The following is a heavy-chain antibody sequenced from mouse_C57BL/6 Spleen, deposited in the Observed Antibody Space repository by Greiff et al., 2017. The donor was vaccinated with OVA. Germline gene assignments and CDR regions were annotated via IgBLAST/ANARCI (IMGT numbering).Heavy chain of an antibody. J-gene: IGHJ2*01. Sequence: EVNLVESGGDLVKPGGSLKLSCAASGFTFSSYGMSWVRQTPDKRLEWVATISSGGSYTYYPDSVKGRFTISRDNAKNTLYLQMSSLKSEDTAMYYCARHGTIVTTLDYWGQGTTLTVSS. CDR3: ARHGTIVTTLDY. CDR1: GFTFSSYG. V-gene: IGHV5-6*01. CDR2: ISSGGSYT. D-gene: IGHD2-5*01.